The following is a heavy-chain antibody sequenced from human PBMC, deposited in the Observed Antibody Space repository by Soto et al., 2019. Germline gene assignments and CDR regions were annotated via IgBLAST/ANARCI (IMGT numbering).Heavy chain of an antibody. D-gene: IGHD3-22*01. CDR2: IYYSGST. CDR3: ARARYYYDRTGYYPDY. Sequence: PSETLSLTCTVSGGSVSIGSYYLSWIRQPPGKGLEWIGYIYYSGSTNYNPSLKSRVTISVDTSKDQFSLKLSSVTAADTAVYYCARARYYYDRTGYYPDYWGQGTLVTVSS. J-gene: IGHJ4*02. CDR1: GGSVSIGSYY. V-gene: IGHV4-61*01.